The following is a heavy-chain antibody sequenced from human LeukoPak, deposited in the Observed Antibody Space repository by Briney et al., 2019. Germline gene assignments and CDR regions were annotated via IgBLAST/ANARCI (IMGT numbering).Heavy chain of an antibody. CDR2: ISSSSSYI. CDR3: ARGTMAGPLDP. J-gene: IGHJ5*02. Sequence: GGSLRLSCAASGFTFSSYNMNWVRQAPGKGLEWVSSISSSSSYIYYADSVKGRFTISRDNAKNSLYLQMNSLRAEDTAVYYCARGTMAGPLDPWGQGTLVTVSS. V-gene: IGHV3-21*01. D-gene: IGHD1-14*01. CDR1: GFTFSSYN.